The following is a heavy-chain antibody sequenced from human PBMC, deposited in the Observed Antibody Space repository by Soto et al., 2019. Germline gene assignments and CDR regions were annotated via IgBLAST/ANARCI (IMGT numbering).Heavy chain of an antibody. Sequence: SETLSLTCTVSGGSISSSSYYWGWIRQPPGKGLEWIGSIYYSGTTYYNPSLKSRVTISVDTSKNQFSLKLSSVTAADTAVYYCARHRGYYDILTGYYTELNFDYWGQGTLVTSPQ. CDR3: ARHRGYYDILTGYYTELNFDY. J-gene: IGHJ4*02. V-gene: IGHV4-39*01. CDR2: IYYSGTT. D-gene: IGHD3-9*01. CDR1: GGSISSSSYY.